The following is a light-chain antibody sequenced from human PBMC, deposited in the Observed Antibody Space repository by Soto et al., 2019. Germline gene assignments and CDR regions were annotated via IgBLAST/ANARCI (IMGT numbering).Light chain of an antibody. CDR2: LAS. J-gene: IGKJ1*01. V-gene: IGKV4-1*01. CDR3: QQFYTTPHT. CDR1: QSVFSTSSSKNY. Sequence: DIVMTQSPDSLAVSLGERATINCKSSQSVFSTSSSKNYLAWYQQKPGQPPRLLVSLASTRESGVPDRFSGSGSGTDFTLTFSSLQAEDAAVYYCQQFYTTPHTFGQGTKVEIK.